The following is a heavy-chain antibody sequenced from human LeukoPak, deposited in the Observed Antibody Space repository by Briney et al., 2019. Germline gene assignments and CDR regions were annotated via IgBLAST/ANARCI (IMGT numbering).Heavy chain of an antibody. CDR1: GFTFSNYW. J-gene: IGHJ6*04. CDR2: INPDGSTT. V-gene: IGHV3-74*01. Sequence: GGSLRLSCAASGFTFSNYWMHWVRQDPGKGLVWVSFINPDGSTTNYADSVKGRFTISRDNAKNSLYLQMNSLRAEDTAVYYCAELGITMIGGVWGKGATVTISS. D-gene: IGHD3-10*02. CDR3: AELGITMIGGV.